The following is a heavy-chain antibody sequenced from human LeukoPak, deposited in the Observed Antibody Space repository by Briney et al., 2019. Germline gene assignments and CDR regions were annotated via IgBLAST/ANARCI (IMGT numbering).Heavy chain of an antibody. J-gene: IGHJ6*03. D-gene: IGHD3-10*01. Sequence: AGGSLRLSCAASGFTFSSYSMNWVRQAPGKGLEWVSSISSSSSYIYYADSVKGRFTISRDNAKNSLYLQMNSLRAEDTAVYYCARAIEYATYYYGSGSRHMDYYYYYMDVWGKGTTVTVSS. CDR2: ISSSSSYI. V-gene: IGHV3-21*01. CDR1: GFTFSSYS. CDR3: ARAIEYATYYYGSGSRHMDYYYYYMDV.